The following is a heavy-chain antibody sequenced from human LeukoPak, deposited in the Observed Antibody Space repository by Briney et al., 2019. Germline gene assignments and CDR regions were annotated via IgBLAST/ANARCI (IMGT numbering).Heavy chain of an antibody. CDR3: AREEEYYYGSGINWFDP. J-gene: IGHJ5*02. V-gene: IGHV3-21*01. CDR2: ISSSSSYI. D-gene: IGHD3-10*01. Sequence: GGSLRLSCTASGFTFGDYAMTWVRRAPGKGLEWVSCISSSSSYIYYADSVKGRFTISRDNAKNSLYLQMNNVRVEDTAVYYCAREEEYYYGSGINWFDPWGQGTLVTVSS. CDR1: GFTFGDYA.